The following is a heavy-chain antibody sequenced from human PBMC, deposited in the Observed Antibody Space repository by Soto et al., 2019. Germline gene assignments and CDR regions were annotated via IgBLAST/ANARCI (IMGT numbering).Heavy chain of an antibody. Sequence: GGSLRLACAASGFTFSSYAMSWVRQAQGKGLEWVSAISGSGGSTYYADSVKGRFTISRDNSKNTLYLQMNSLRAEDTAVYYCAKDLNRGVVVPAAMLIAYWGQGTLVTVSS. V-gene: IGHV3-23*01. D-gene: IGHD2-2*01. CDR2: ISGSGGST. CDR3: AKDLNRGVVVPAAMLIAY. CDR1: GFTFSSYA. J-gene: IGHJ4*02.